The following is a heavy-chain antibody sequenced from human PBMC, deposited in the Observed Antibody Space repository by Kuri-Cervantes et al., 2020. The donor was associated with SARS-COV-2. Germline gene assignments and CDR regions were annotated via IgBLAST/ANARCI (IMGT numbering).Heavy chain of an antibody. CDR1: GGSISSGDYY. V-gene: IGHV4-30-4*02. J-gene: IGHJ6*03. CDR3: ARGGDFLMYYGDDYFYYNYMDV. CDR2: IYYSGST. D-gene: IGHD4-17*01. Sequence: SETLSLTCTVSGGSISSGDYYGSWIRQPPGKGLEWIGYIYYSGSTYYNPSLKSRVTISVDTSKNQLSLNLKSVTAADTAVYYCARGGDFLMYYGDDYFYYNYMDVWGKGTTVTVSS.